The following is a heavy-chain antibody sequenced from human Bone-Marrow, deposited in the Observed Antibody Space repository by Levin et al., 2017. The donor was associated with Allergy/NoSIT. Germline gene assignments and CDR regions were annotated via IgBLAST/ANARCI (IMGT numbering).Heavy chain of an antibody. D-gene: IGHD2-2*01. CDR1: GGSISSSSYY. CDR3: ARLNCSSTSCPTGRFDP. J-gene: IGHJ5*02. V-gene: IGHV4-39*01. CDR2: IYYSGST. Sequence: PSETLSLTCTVSGGSISSSSYYWGWIRQPPGKGLEWIGSIYYSGSTYYNPSLKSRVTISVDTSKNQFSLKLSSVTAADTAVYYCARLNCSSTSCPTGRFDPWGQGTLVTVSS.